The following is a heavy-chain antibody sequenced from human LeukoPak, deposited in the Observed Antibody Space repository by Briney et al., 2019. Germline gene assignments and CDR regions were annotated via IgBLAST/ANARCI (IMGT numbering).Heavy chain of an antibody. J-gene: IGHJ4*02. CDR2: ISSSGSTI. CDR1: GFTFSSYE. Sequence: GGSLRLSCAASGFTFSSYEMNSVRQAPGKGLEWVSNISSSGSTIYYADSVKGRFTISRDNAKNSLYLQMNSLRAEDTAVYYCARAGDTYYDILTGYYDYWGQGTLVTVSS. D-gene: IGHD3-9*01. CDR3: ARAGDTYYDILTGYYDY. V-gene: IGHV3-48*03.